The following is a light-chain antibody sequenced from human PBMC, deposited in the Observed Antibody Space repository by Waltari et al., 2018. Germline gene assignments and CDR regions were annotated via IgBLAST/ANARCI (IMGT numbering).Light chain of an antibody. J-gene: IGKJ2*01. CDR2: DAS. CDR1: QDISNY. V-gene: IGKV1-33*01. CDR3: QQYDNLPYT. Sequence: DIQMTQSPSSLSASVGDRVTITCQASQDISNYLNWYQQKTGKAPKLLIYDASNLETGVPSRFSGSGSGIDFNFTISSLQPEASATYYCQQYDNLPYTFGQGTKLEIK.